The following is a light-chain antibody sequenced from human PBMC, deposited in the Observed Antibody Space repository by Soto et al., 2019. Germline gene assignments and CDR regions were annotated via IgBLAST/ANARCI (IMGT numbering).Light chain of an antibody. J-gene: IGKJ1*01. Sequence: DIQMTQSPSSLSASVGDRVTITCRASQGISNYLAWYQQKPGKVPKILIYAASTLQSGVPSRFSGSGSGTDLTITISSLQPEDVAKYYCQKYNSAPRTFGQGTKVELK. CDR2: AAS. CDR3: QKYNSAPRT. V-gene: IGKV1-27*01. CDR1: QGISNY.